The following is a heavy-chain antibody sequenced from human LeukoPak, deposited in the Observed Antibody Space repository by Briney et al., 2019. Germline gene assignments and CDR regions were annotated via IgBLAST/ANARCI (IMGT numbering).Heavy chain of an antibody. V-gene: IGHV1-2*02. CDR1: GYTFTGYY. J-gene: IGHJ4*02. CDR2: INPNSGGT. Sequence: ASVKVSCKASGYTFTGYYMHWVRQAPGQGLEWMGWINPNSGGTNYAQKFQGRVTMTRDTSISTVYMELSRLRSDDTAVYYCASQICSSSSCYLYLDYWGQGTLVTVSS. CDR3: ASQICSSSSCYLYLDY. D-gene: IGHD2-2*01.